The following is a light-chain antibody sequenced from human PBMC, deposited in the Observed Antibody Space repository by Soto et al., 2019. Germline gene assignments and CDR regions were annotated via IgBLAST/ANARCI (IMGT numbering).Light chain of an antibody. CDR3: QSYDSSLSPNWV. CDR1: SSNIGAGYD. CDR2: GNS. Sequence: QSVLTQPPSVSGAPGQRVTISCTGSSSNIGAGYDVHWYQQLPGTALKLLIYGNSNRPSGVPDRFSGSKSGTSASLAITGLQAEDEADYYCQSYDSSLSPNWVFGGGTKLTVL. J-gene: IGLJ3*02. V-gene: IGLV1-40*01.